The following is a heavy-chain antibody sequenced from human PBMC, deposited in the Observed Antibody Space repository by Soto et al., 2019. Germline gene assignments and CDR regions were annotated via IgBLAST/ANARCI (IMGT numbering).Heavy chain of an antibody. CDR1: GFTFSSYA. D-gene: IGHD3-3*01. CDR2: ISGSGGST. Sequence: GGSLRLSCAASGFTFSSYAMSWVRQAPGKGLEWVSAISGSGGSTYYADSVKGRFTISRDNSKNTLYLQMNSLRAEDTAVYYCARELSNYDFWSGYYHDAFDIWGKGTMVTVSS. J-gene: IGHJ3*02. V-gene: IGHV3-23*01. CDR3: ARELSNYDFWSGYYHDAFDI.